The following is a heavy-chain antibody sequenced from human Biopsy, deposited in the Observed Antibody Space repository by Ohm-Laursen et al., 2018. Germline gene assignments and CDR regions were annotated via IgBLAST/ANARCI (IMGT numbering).Heavy chain of an antibody. V-gene: IGHV3-30*18. Sequence: SLRLSCAAPGFTFNNYGMQWVRQAPGKGLEWVAFIFYDGSNIYYADSVKGRFTISRDNSRDTLYLQMSSLRAEDTAVYYCAKDRYNYTPIGGFSMDVWGQGTTVTVSS. J-gene: IGHJ6*02. CDR3: AKDRYNYTPIGGFSMDV. CDR1: GFTFNNYG. D-gene: IGHD5-18*01. CDR2: IFYDGSNI.